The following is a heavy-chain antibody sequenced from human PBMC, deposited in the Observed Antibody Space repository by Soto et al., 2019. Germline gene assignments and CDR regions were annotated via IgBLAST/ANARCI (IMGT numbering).Heavy chain of an antibody. D-gene: IGHD3-10*02. CDR1: GFIFNNNG. V-gene: IGHV3-30*02. Sequence: GGSLRLSCVGSGFIFNNNGMHWVRQTPGKGLEWVAFMSYDGSDTFYADSVKGRFTISRDNSKNTLFLHMSNLRAEDTAMYYCTIVRVADSALDHWGQGTLVTVS. CDR2: MSYDGSDT. CDR3: TIVRVADSALDH. J-gene: IGHJ4*02.